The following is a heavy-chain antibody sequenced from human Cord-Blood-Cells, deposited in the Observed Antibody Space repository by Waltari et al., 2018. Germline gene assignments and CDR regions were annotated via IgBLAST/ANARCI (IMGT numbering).Heavy chain of an antibody. CDR1: GFTFSSYS. D-gene: IGHD1-1*01. Sequence: EVQLVESGGGLVKPGGSLRLSCAASGFTFSSYSMNWVRQAPGKGLECVSSISSSSSYIYYADSVKGRFTISRDNAKNSLYLQMNSLRAEDTAVYYCARDRNWNDAFDIWGQGTMVTVSS. CDR2: ISSSSSYI. CDR3: ARDRNWNDAFDI. J-gene: IGHJ3*02. V-gene: IGHV3-21*01.